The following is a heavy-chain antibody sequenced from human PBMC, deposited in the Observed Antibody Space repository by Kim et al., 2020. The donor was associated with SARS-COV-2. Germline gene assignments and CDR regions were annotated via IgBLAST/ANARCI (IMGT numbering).Heavy chain of an antibody. Sequence: GKGRVTVALDNPKNTLYLQMNSLRAGDTAVYYCAKSGGRYCSGGSCYFDSWGQGTLVTVSS. CDR3: AKSGGRYCSGGSCYFDS. J-gene: IGHJ4*02. V-gene: IGHV3-30*02. D-gene: IGHD2-15*01.